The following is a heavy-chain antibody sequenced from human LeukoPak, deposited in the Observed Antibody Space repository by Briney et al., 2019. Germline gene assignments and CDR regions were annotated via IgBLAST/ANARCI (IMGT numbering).Heavy chain of an antibody. J-gene: IGHJ4*02. CDR3: ARQLWFGEFHFDY. V-gene: IGHV4-59*04. D-gene: IGHD3-10*01. CDR2: INYSGDT. CDR1: GGSISSYY. Sequence: SETLSLTCTVSGGSISSYYWSWIRQPPGKGLEWIGSINYSGDTYWNPSLQSRVTISVDTSKNQFSLKLSSVTAADTAVYYCARQLWFGEFHFDYWGQGTLAIVSS.